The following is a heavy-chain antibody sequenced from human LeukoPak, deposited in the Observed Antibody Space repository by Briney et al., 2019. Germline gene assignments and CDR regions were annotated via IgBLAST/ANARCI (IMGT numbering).Heavy chain of an antibody. CDR3: ARGLSIAARPGGY. V-gene: IGHV1-2*02. J-gene: IGHJ4*02. D-gene: IGHD6-6*01. Sequence: AASVKVSCKASGYTSTGYYMHWVRQAPGQGLEWMGWINPNSGGTNYAQKFQGRVTMTRDTSISTAYMELSRLRSDDTAVYYCARGLSIAARPGGYWGQGTLVTVSS. CDR2: INPNSGGT. CDR1: GYTSTGYY.